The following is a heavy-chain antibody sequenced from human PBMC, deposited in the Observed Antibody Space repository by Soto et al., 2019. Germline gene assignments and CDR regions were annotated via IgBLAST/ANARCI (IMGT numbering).Heavy chain of an antibody. V-gene: IGHV4-31*03. CDR1: GGSSSSGGYY. CDR2: IYYSGST. CDR3: ARDRKITIFGVVRGSDYYYYMDV. D-gene: IGHD3-3*01. Sequence: SEPMSVTCTVAGGSSSSGGYYWSWISQHPGKGLEWIGYIYYSGSTYYNPSLKSRVTISVDTSKNQFSLKLSSVTAADTAVYYCARDRKITIFGVVRGSDYYYYMDVWGKGTTVTVSS. J-gene: IGHJ6*03.